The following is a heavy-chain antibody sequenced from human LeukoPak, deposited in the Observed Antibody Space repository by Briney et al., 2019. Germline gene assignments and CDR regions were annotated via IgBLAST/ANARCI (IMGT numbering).Heavy chain of an antibody. V-gene: IGHV3-33*06. J-gene: IGHJ5*02. CDR1: GFTFSSYG. CDR3: AKDWAAAGPNWFDP. CDR2: IWYDGSNK. D-gene: IGHD6-13*01. Sequence: GRSLRLSCAASGFTFSSYGMHWVRQAPGKGLGWVAVIWYDGSNKYYADSVKGRFTISRDNSKNTLYLQMNSLRAEDTAVYYCAKDWAAAGPNWFDPWGQGTLVTVSS.